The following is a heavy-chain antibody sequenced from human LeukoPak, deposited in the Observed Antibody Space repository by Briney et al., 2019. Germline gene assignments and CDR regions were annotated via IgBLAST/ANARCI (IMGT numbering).Heavy chain of an antibody. CDR2: INYSGST. CDR1: GGSISSYY. V-gene: IGHV4-59*08. J-gene: IGHJ4*02. CDR3: ASTYCSRTSCYAKFDY. Sequence: PSETLSLTCTVSGGSISSYYWSWIRKPPGKGLEWIGYINYSGSTNYNPSFKSRVTISVNTSKNKFSQQLSSVTAADTAVYYCASTYCSRTSCYAKFDYWGQGTLVTVSS. D-gene: IGHD2-2*01.